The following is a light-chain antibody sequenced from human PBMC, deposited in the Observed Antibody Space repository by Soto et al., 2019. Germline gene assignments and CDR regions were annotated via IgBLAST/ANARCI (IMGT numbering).Light chain of an antibody. CDR1: SSDVGAYNS. CDR3: CSYAPESTYA. J-gene: IGLJ1*01. V-gene: IGLV2-23*01. CDR2: KGT. Sequence: QSVLAQPASVSGSPGQSITISCTGTSSDVGAYNSVSWYQQHPHRAPQVIIYKGTQRPSGVSNRFSGSTSGNAASLTISALQADDEAEYFCCSYAPESTYALGTGTKV.